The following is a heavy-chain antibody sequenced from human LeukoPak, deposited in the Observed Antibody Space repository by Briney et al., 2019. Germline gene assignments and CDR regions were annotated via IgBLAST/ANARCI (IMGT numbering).Heavy chain of an antibody. CDR3: ARDSPDLFCSGGNCYSFDY. Sequence: PSGTLSLTCAVSGGSISSNTWWSWLRQPPGKGLEWIGEIYHSGSTNYNPSLKSRITISVDKSKNHFSLNLSSVTAADTAVYYCARDSPDLFCSGGNCYSFDYWSQGTLVTVSS. V-gene: IGHV4-4*02. CDR1: GGSISSNTW. J-gene: IGHJ4*02. CDR2: IYHSGST. D-gene: IGHD2-15*01.